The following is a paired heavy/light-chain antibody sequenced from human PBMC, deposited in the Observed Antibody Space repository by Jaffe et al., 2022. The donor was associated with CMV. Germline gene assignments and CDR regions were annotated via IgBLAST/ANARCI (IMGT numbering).Heavy chain of an antibody. CDR1: GFTFSDYY. CDR2: ISSSSSYT. V-gene: IGHV3-11*06. D-gene: IGHD5-12*01. Sequence: QVQLVESGGGLVKPGGSLRLSCAASGFTFSDYYMSWIRQAPGKGLEWVSYISSSSSYTNYADSVKGRFTISRDNAKNSLYLQMNSLRAEDTAVYYCARPVSHSGYDFDYWGQGTLVTVSS. J-gene: IGHJ4*02. CDR3: ARPVSHSGYDFDY.
Light chain of an antibody. CDR1: SLRSYY. V-gene: IGLV3-19*01. CDR3: NSRDSSGNHPV. Sequence: SSELTQDPAVSVALGQTVRITCQGDSLRSYYASWYQQKPGQAPVLVIYGKNNRPSGIPDRFSGSSSGNTASLTITGAQAEDEADYYCNSRDSSGNHPVFGGGTKLTVL. J-gene: IGLJ2*01. CDR2: GKN.